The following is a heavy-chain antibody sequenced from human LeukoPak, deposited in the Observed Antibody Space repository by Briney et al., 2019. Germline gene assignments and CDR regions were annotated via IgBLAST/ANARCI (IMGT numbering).Heavy chain of an antibody. J-gene: IGHJ1*01. Sequence: PGGSLRLSCAASGFTVNSNYMSWVRQAPGKGLEWVSVIYSGGSTYYADSVKGGFTISRDNSKNTLYLQMNSLRAEDMAVYYCASMYFSQYLQHWGQGTLVTVSS. CDR2: IYSGGST. CDR1: GFTVNSNY. D-gene: IGHD2-8*01. V-gene: IGHV3-53*01. CDR3: ASMYFSQYLQH.